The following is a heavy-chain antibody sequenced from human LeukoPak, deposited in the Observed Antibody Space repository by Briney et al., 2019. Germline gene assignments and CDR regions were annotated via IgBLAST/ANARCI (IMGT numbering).Heavy chain of an antibody. V-gene: IGHV1-69*04. CDR2: IIPILGIA. CDR3: ASVCSSTSCPYYYYGMDV. Sequence: SVKVSCKASGGTFSSYAISWVRQAPGQGLEWMGRIIPILGIANYAQKFQGRVTITADKSTSTAYMELSSLRSEDTAVYYCASVCSSTSCPYYYYGMDVRGQGTTVTVSS. CDR1: GGTFSSYA. D-gene: IGHD2-2*01. J-gene: IGHJ6*02.